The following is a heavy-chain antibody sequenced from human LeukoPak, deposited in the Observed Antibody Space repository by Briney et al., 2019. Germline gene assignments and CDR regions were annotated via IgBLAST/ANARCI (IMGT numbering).Heavy chain of an antibody. D-gene: IGHD6-13*01. V-gene: IGHV1-46*01. Sequence: ASVKVSCKASGYTFTSYGISWVRQAPGQGLEWMGIINPSGGSTSYAQKFQGRVTMTRDTSISTAYMELSSLRSEDTAVYYCARGASEYSSSWYGGPSYYYYMDVWGKGTTVTISS. CDR2: INPSGGST. J-gene: IGHJ6*03. CDR1: GYTFTSYG. CDR3: ARGASEYSSSWYGGPSYYYYMDV.